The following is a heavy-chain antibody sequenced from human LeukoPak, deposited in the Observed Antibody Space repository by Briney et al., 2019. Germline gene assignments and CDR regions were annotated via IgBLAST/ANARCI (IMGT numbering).Heavy chain of an antibody. V-gene: IGHV3-21*01. Sequence: GGSLRLSCAASGFTFSSYSMNWVRQAPGKGLEWVSSISSSSSYIYYADSVKGRFTISRDNAKNSLYLQMNSLRAEDTAVYYCASEIYYYDSKRGEFDYWGQGTLVTVSS. CDR1: GFTFSSYS. CDR3: ASEIYYYDSKRGEFDY. D-gene: IGHD3-22*01. CDR2: ISSSSSYI. J-gene: IGHJ4*02.